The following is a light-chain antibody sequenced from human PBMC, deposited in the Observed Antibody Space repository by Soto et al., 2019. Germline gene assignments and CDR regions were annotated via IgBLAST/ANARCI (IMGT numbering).Light chain of an antibody. Sequence: QSVLTQPASVSGSPGQSITISCTGASSDVGGYNYVSWDQQHPGKAPNLMIYDVTNRPSGVSNRFSGSKSGNTASLTISGLQAEDEADYYCNSYTSSSTYVFGTGTKVTVL. V-gene: IGLV2-14*01. J-gene: IGLJ1*01. CDR1: SSDVGGYNY. CDR2: DVT. CDR3: NSYTSSSTYV.